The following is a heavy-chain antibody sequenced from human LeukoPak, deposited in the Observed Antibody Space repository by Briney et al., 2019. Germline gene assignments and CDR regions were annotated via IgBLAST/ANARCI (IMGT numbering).Heavy chain of an antibody. D-gene: IGHD3-10*01. Sequence: PGGSLRLSCVASGFTFSSYEMNWVRQAPGKGLEWVSYISSSGSTIYYADSLKGRFTISRDNAKNSLYLQMNSLRAEDTAVYYCARVITMVRGALGYWGQGTLVTVSS. CDR2: ISSSGSTI. V-gene: IGHV3-48*03. CDR1: GFTFSSYE. J-gene: IGHJ4*02. CDR3: ARVITMVRGALGY.